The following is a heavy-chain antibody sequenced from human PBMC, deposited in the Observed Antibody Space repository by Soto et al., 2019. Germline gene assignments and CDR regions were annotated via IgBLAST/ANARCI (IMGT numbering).Heavy chain of an antibody. Sequence: ASVKVSCKASGYTFTSYGISWVRQAPGQGLEWMGWISAYNGNTNYAQKLQGRVTMTTDTSTSTAYMELRSLRSDDTAVYYCATLYSSGWYATDYYYYGMDVWGQGTTVTVSS. CDR3: ATLYSSGWYATDYYYYGMDV. CDR1: GYTFTSYG. V-gene: IGHV1-18*01. D-gene: IGHD6-19*01. J-gene: IGHJ6*02. CDR2: ISAYNGNT.